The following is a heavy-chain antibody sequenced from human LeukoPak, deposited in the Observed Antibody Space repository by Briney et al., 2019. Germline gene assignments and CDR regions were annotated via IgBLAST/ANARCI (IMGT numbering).Heavy chain of an antibody. CDR1: GYTFSSYG. V-gene: IGHV1-18*01. CDR2: ISVYNGTT. J-gene: IGHJ4*02. Sequence: ASVKVSCKASGYTFSSYGISWVRQVPGQWLEWMGWISVYNGTTKYDEKFQRRITVTTDTSTSTAYMELRGLRSDDTAVYYCARDQYDHVWGSHRHYFDYWGQGTLVTVSS. D-gene: IGHD3-16*02. CDR3: ARDQYDHVWGSHRHYFDY.